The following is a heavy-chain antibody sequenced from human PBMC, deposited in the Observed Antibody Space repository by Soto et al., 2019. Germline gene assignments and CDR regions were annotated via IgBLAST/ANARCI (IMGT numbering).Heavy chain of an antibody. Sequence: SETLSLTCTVSGGSISSGGYYWSWIRQHPGKGLEWIGYIYYSGSTYYNPSLKSRVTISVDTSKNQFSLKLSSVTAADTAVYYCARDWLEWLPQGGYYYYYYGMDVWGQGTTVTVSS. D-gene: IGHD3-3*01. V-gene: IGHV4-31*03. CDR1: GGSISSGGYY. CDR3: ARDWLEWLPQGGYYYYYYGMDV. J-gene: IGHJ6*02. CDR2: IYYSGST.